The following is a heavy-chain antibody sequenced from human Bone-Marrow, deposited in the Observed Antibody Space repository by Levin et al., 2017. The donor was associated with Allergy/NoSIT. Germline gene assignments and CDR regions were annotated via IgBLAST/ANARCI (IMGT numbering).Heavy chain of an antibody. Sequence: PGGSLRLSCAASGFTFSSYGMHWVRQAPGKGLEWVALISYDGSRKYNTDSVKGRFTISRDNSKNTLYLQMNSLRAEDTAVYYCARDEMAIVVVSAIDYWGQGTLVTVSS. J-gene: IGHJ4*02. V-gene: IGHV3-30-3*01. CDR1: GFTFSSYG. CDR3: ARDEMAIVVVSAIDY. D-gene: IGHD2-21*01. CDR2: ISYDGSRK.